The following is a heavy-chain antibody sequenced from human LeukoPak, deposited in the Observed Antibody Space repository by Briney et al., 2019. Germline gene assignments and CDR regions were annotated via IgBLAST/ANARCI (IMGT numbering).Heavy chain of an antibody. Sequence: GGSLRLSCAASGFTFSSYAMSWVRQAPGKGLEWVSTFSGSGGNTYYADSVKGRFTISRDNSKNTLYLQMNSLRAEDTAVYYCARDRVGATLYFDYWGQGTLVTVSS. D-gene: IGHD1-26*01. V-gene: IGHV3-23*01. CDR1: GFTFSSYA. CDR2: FSGSGGNT. J-gene: IGHJ4*02. CDR3: ARDRVGATLYFDY.